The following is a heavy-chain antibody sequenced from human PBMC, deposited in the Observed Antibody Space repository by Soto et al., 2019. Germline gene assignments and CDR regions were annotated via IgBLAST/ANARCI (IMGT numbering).Heavy chain of an antibody. V-gene: IGHV3-11*01. CDR2: ISTSGGTI. J-gene: IGHJ3*02. Sequence: VPLVESGGGLVKPGGSLRLSCAVSGFTFSDHSMTWIRQAPGKGLEWVSDISTSGGTINYADSVKGRFTISRDNAKNSLYLQMNSLRAEDTAVYYCARTISWGGFDIWGQGTMVTVSS. CDR3: ARTISWGGFDI. CDR1: GFTFSDHS. D-gene: IGHD7-27*01.